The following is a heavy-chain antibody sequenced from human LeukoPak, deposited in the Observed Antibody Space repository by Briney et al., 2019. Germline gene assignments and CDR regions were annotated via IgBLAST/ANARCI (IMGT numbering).Heavy chain of an antibody. CDR2: IYYSGST. V-gene: IGHV4-59*08. D-gene: IGHD2-2*02. Sequence: SETLSLTCTVSGGSISSYYWSWIRQPPGKGLEWIGYIYYSGSTNYNPSLKSRVTISVDTSKNQFSLKLSSVTAADTAVYYCARHSTYCSSTSCHRRNYYYHMDVWGKGTTVTVSS. CDR1: GGSISSYY. CDR3: ARHSTYCSSTSCHRRNYYYHMDV. J-gene: IGHJ6*03.